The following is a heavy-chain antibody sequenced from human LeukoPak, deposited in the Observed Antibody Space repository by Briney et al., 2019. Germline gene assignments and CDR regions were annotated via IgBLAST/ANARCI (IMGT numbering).Heavy chain of an antibody. CDR2: INPNSGGT. J-gene: IGHJ5*02. D-gene: IGHD3-10*01. V-gene: IGHV1-2*02. CDR3: ARDSITMVRGASPRYNWFDP. Sequence: GASVKVSCKASGYTFTGYYMHWVRQAPGQGLEWMGWINPNSGGTNYAQKFQGRVTMTRDTSISTAYMELSRLGSDDTAVYYCARDSITMVRGASPRYNWFDPWGQGTLVTVSS. CDR1: GYTFTGYY.